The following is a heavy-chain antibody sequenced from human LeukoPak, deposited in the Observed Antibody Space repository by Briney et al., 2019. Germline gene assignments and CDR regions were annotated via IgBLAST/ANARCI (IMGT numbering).Heavy chain of an antibody. CDR3: ARGRAMYYYDSSGYSDY. CDR1: GYTFTSYG. Sequence: ASVKVSCKASGYTFTSYGISWVRQGPGQGLEWMGWISAYNGNTNYAQKLQGRVTMTTDTSTSTAYMELRSLRSDDTAVYYWARGRAMYYYDSSGYSDYWVQGSLVTVSS. J-gene: IGHJ4*02. CDR2: ISAYNGNT. V-gene: IGHV1-18*01. D-gene: IGHD3-22*01.